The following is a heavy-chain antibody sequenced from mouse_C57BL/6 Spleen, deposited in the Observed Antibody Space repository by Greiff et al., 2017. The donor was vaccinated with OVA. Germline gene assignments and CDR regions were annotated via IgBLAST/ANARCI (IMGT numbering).Heavy chain of an antibody. D-gene: IGHD1-1*01. Sequence: EVQLVESGGDLVKPGGSLKLSCAASGFTFSSYGMSWVRQTPDKRLEWVATISSGGSYTYYPDSVKGRFTISRDNAKNTLYLQMSSLKSEDTAMYYCARQRYYYGSLAWFAYWGQGTLVTVSA. V-gene: IGHV5-6*01. CDR3: ARQRYYYGSLAWFAY. CDR1: GFTFSSYG. J-gene: IGHJ3*01. CDR2: ISSGGSYT.